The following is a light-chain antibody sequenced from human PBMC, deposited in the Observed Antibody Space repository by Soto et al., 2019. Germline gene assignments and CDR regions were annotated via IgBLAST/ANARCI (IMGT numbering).Light chain of an antibody. V-gene: IGLV2-14*01. J-gene: IGLJ3*02. CDR3: TSYTTSSTWV. CDR1: SSDVGFYNY. CDR2: EVT. Sequence: QSALTQPASVSGSPGQSITISCSGTSSDVGFYNYVSWFQQYPGKAPKLMIFEVTNRPSGVSDRFSGSKSDNTASLTISGLQADDEADYFCTSYTTSSTWVFGGGTQLTV.